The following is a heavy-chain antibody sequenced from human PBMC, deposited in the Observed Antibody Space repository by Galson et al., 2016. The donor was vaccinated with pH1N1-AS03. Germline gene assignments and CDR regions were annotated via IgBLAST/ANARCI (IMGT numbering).Heavy chain of an antibody. V-gene: IGHV2-5*02. CDR3: ARSTHVNEGLDF. Sequence: PALVTPPQTLTLTCSFSGFSLSTGGVHVAWIRQPPGKALEWLALIFWDGETRYRPSLTSRLTITKDTSKNEVVLTMTNMDPVDTATYYCARSTHVNEGLDFWGHGTLVTVSS. CDR2: IFWDGET. CDR1: GFSLSTGGVH. J-gene: IGHJ4*01. D-gene: IGHD2-8*01.